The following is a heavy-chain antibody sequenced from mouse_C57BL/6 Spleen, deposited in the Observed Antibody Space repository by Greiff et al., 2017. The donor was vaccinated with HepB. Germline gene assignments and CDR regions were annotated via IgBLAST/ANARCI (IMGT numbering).Heavy chain of an antibody. D-gene: IGHD2-4*01. J-gene: IGHJ3*01. V-gene: IGHV1-55*01. CDR1: GYTFTSYW. CDR2: IYPGSGST. CDR3: ARDDYDVTAWFAY. Sequence: QVQLQQPGAELVKPGASVKMSCKASGYTFTSYWITWVKQRPGQGLEWIGDIYPGSGSTNYNEKFKSKATLTVDTSSSTAYMQLSSLTSEDSAVYYCARDDYDVTAWFAYWGQRTLVTVSA.